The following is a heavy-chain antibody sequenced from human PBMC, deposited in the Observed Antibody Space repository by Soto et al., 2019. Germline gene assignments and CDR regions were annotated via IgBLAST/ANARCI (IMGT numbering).Heavy chain of an antibody. V-gene: IGHV3-21*01. CDR1: GFTFSNYT. Sequence: DVQLVESGGGLVKPGGSLRLSCTVSGFTFSNYTMDWVRQAPGKGLEWVSSISSGSNYIYYADSVKGRFTISRDNAKNSLYLQLNSRRAADTAVFYCARGIYCTLDICYTGYYYMDVWGKGTTVTVSS. D-gene: IGHD2-2*02. CDR3: ARGIYCTLDICYTGYYYMDV. J-gene: IGHJ6*03. CDR2: ISSGSNYI.